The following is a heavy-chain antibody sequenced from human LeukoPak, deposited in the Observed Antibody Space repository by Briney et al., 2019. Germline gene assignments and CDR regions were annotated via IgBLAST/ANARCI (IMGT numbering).Heavy chain of an antibody. J-gene: IGHJ4*02. Sequence: ASVKVSCKASGYTFTGYYMHWVRQAPGQGLEWMGWINPDSGATNYAQRFQGRVTMTRDTSVNTVHMELNRLRSDDTAVYYCARDLCHGGSCFHFDSWGQGTLVTVSS. V-gene: IGHV1-2*02. CDR2: INPDSGAT. D-gene: IGHD2-15*01. CDR1: GYTFTGYY. CDR3: ARDLCHGGSCFHFDS.